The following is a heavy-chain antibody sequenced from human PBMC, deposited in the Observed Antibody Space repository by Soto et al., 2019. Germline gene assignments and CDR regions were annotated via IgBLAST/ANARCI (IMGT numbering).Heavy chain of an antibody. CDR3: ARGVPVRFDY. V-gene: IGHV4-30-2*01. CDR1: GGSISSAGYS. Sequence: SETLSLTCAVSGGSISSAGYSWSWVRQPPGKGLEWIGYIYHSGSTYYNPSLKSRVTISVDRSKNQFSLKLSSVTAADTAVYYCARGVPVRFDYWGEGTLVTV. D-gene: IGHD4-17*01. CDR2: IYHSGST. J-gene: IGHJ4*02.